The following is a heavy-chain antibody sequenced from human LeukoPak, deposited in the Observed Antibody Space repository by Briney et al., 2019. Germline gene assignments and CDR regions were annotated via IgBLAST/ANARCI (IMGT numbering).Heavy chain of an antibody. CDR2: IYNSGLA. CDR3: ARLEAAGRYFDY. D-gene: IGHD2-15*01. V-gene: IGHV4-59*08. J-gene: IGHJ4*02. CDR1: GSSISTYY. Sequence: PSETLSLTCTVSGSSISTYYWSWIRQPPGKELEWIGYIYNSGLANYNPSLKSRVTISVDASRNQFSLNLNSVTAADTAVYYCARLEAAGRYFDYWGQGTLVTVSS.